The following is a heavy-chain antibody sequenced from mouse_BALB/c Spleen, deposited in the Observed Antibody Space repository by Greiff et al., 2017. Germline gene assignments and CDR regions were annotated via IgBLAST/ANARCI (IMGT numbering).Heavy chain of an antibody. CDR2: ISSGGST. CDR3: ARSSGTFDY. J-gene: IGHJ2*01. CDR1: GFTFSSYA. V-gene: IGHV5-6-5*01. Sequence: EVMLVESGGGLVQPGGSLKLSCAASGFTFSSYAMSWVRQTPEKRLEWVASISSGGSTYYPDSVKGRFTISRDNARNILYLQMSSLRSEDTAMYYCARSSGTFDYWGQGTTLTVSS. D-gene: IGHD4-1*01.